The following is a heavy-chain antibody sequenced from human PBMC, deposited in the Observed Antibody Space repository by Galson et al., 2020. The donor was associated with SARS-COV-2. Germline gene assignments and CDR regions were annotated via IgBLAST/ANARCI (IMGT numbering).Heavy chain of an antibody. CDR1: GASVSSNNYY. Sequence: SETLSLTCNVSGASVSSNNYYWGYFRPPLGKGLEWIASVYYSGTTYYSPSLKSRVTLSVDMSKNQFSLKLSSVTAADTAIYYCARHIGSWSSPRDHWGQGALVTVSS. CDR2: VYYSGTT. V-gene: IGHV4-39*01. D-gene: IGHD1-1*01. J-gene: IGHJ4*02. CDR3: ARHIGSWSSPRDH.